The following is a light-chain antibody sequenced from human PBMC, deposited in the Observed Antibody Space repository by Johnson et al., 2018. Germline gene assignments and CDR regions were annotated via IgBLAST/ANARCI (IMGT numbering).Light chain of an antibody. CDR3: GTWYSSLSAGNV. CDR1: SSNIGNNY. CDR2: ENN. V-gene: IGLV1-51*02. Sequence: QSVLTQPPSVSAAPGQKVTISFSGSSSNIGNNYVSWYQQLPGTAPKLLIYENNKRPSGIPDRFSGAKYGTSATLGITGLQTGDEADYYCGTWYSSLSAGNVFGTGTKVTVL. J-gene: IGLJ1*01.